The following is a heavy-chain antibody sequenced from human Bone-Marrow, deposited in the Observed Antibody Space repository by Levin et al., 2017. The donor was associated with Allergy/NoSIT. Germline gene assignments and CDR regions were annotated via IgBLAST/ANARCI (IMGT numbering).Heavy chain of an antibody. CDR1: GGPVSSGSYY. CDR2: IYYSGST. Sequence: SETLSLTCTVSGGPVSSGSYYWSWIRQPPGKGLEWIGYIYYSGSTNYNPSLKSRVTISVDTSKNQFSLKLSSVTAADTAVYYCAGRYCTGGVCYGDWFDPWGQGTLVTVSS. CDR3: AGRYCTGGVCYGDWFDP. V-gene: IGHV4-61*01. D-gene: IGHD2-8*02. J-gene: IGHJ5*02.